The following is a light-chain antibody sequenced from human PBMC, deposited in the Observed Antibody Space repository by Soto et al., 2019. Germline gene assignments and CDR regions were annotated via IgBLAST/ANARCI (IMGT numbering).Light chain of an antibody. CDR3: QQYGSAPGT. CDR2: GPS. CDR1: QSVTNYF. J-gene: IGKJ1*01. Sequence: EIVLTQSPGTLSLSPGERASLSCRASQSVTNYFLAWYQQKPGQAPRLLVYGPSWRAIGIPGRFSGSGSGTDFTITISRLEPEDSAMYYCQQYGSAPGTFGQGTKVEI. V-gene: IGKV3-20*01.